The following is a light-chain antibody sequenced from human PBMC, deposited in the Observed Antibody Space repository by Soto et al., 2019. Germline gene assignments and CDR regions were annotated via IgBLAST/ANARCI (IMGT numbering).Light chain of an antibody. CDR2: DAS. Sequence: EIQMTQSPSTLSASVGDRVTITCRASQSISSWLAWYQQKPGKAPKLLIYDASSLESGVPSRFSGSGSGTEFTLTISSLQTDDFATYYCQQYKSYSTWTFGQGTKVDIK. CDR3: QQYKSYSTWT. J-gene: IGKJ1*01. V-gene: IGKV1-5*01. CDR1: QSISSW.